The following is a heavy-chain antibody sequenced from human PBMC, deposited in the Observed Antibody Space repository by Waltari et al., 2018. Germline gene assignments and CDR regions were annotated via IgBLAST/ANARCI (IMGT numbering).Heavy chain of an antibody. CDR3: AREKGGDYVQDY. Sequence: VQLVESGGGVVQPGRSLRLSCAASGFTFSSYAMHWVRQAPGKGLEWVAVISYDGSNKYYADSVKGRVTISRDNSKNTLYLQMNSLRAEDTAVYYCAREKGGDYVQDYWGQGTLVTVSS. CDR1: GFTFSSYA. J-gene: IGHJ4*02. V-gene: IGHV3-30-3*01. CDR2: ISYDGSNK. D-gene: IGHD4-17*01.